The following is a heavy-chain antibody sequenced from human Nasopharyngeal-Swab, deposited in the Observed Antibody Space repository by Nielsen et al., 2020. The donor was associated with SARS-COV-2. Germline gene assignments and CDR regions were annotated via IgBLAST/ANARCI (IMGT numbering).Heavy chain of an antibody. D-gene: IGHD6-13*01. CDR1: GFTFSSYS. V-gene: IGHV3-21*01. Sequence: GGSLRLSCAASGFTFSSYSMNWVRQAPGKGLEWVSSISSSSSYIYYADSVKGRFTISRDNAKNSLYLQMNSLRAEDTAVYYCASSPAAAGTVYYYGMDVWGQGTTVTVSS. CDR3: ASSPAAAGTVYYYGMDV. J-gene: IGHJ6*02. CDR2: ISSSSSYI.